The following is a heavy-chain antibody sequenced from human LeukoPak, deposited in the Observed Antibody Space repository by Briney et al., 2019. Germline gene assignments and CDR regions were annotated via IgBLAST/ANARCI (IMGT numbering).Heavy chain of an antibody. CDR2: IYYSGST. V-gene: IGHV4-30-4*08. J-gene: IGHJ5*02. CDR1: GSSISSGDYY. D-gene: IGHD3-10*01. CDR3: ARGKKGSFMVRGICSWFDP. Sequence: SETLSLTCTVSGSSISSGDYYWSWIRQPPGKGLEWIGYIYYSGSTYYNPSLKSRVTISVDTSKNQFSLKLSSVTAADTAVYYCARGKKGSFMVRGICSWFDPWGQGTLVTVSS.